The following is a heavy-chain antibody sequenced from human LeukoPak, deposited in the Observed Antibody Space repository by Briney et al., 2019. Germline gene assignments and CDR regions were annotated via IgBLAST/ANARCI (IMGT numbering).Heavy chain of an antibody. D-gene: IGHD6-6*01. V-gene: IGHV3-43*01. CDR2: ISWDGGST. J-gene: IGHJ6*03. CDR1: GFTFDDYT. Sequence: GGSLRPSCAASGFTFDDYTMHWVRQAPGKGLEWVSLISWDGGSTYYADSVKGRFTISRDNSKNSLYLQMDSLRTEDTALYYCAKDQAARPYYYYMDVWGKGTTVTVSS. CDR3: AKDQAARPYYYYMDV.